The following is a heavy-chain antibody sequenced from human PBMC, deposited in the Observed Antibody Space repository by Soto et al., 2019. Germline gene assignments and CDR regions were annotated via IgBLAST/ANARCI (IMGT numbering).Heavy chain of an antibody. V-gene: IGHV3-53*01. Sequence: GGSLRLSCAASGFTVSSNYMSWVRQAPGKGLEWVSVIYSGGSTYYADSVKGRFTISRDNSKNTLYLQMNSLRAEDTAVYYCARGRVGPSRYGMDVWGQGTTVTVSS. CDR3: ARGRVGPSRYGMDV. D-gene: IGHD1-26*01. J-gene: IGHJ6*02. CDR1: GFTVSSNY. CDR2: IYSGGST.